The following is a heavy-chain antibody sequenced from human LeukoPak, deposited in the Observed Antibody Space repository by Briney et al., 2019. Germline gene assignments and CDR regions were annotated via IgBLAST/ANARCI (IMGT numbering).Heavy chain of an antibody. J-gene: IGHJ5*02. CDR1: SYTFTSYG. CDR3: ARAQQLVHWFDP. V-gene: IGHV1-18*01. CDR2: ISAYNGNT. D-gene: IGHD6-13*01. Sequence: ASVKVSCKASSYTFTSYGISWVRQAPGHGLEWMGWISAYNGNTNYAQKLQGRVTMTTDRSTSTTYMELRSLRSDDTAVYYCARAQQLVHWFDPWGQGTLVTVSS.